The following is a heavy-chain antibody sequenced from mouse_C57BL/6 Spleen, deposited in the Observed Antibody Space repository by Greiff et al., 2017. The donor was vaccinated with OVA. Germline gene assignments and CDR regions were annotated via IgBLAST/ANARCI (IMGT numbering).Heavy chain of an antibody. CDR1: GFNIKDDY. D-gene: IGHD2-4*01. CDR3: TTGLRRGFAY. J-gene: IGHJ3*01. V-gene: IGHV14-4*01. Sequence: VQLQQSGAELVRPGASVKLSCTASGFNIKDDYMHWVKQRPEQGLEWIGWIDPENGDTEYASKFQGKATITADTSSNTAYLQLSSLTSEDTAVYYCTTGLRRGFAYWSQGTLVTVSA. CDR2: IDPENGDT.